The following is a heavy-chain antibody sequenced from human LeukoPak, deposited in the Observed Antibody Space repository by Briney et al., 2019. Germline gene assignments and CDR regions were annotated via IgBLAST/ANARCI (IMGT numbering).Heavy chain of an antibody. CDR2: INPNSGGT. CDR1: GYTFTGYY. D-gene: IGHD2-15*01. V-gene: IGHV1-2*02. J-gene: IGHJ3*02. Sequence: ASVKVSCKASGYTFTGYYMHWVRQAPGQGLEWMGWINPNSGGTNYAQKFQGRVTMTRDTSISTAYMELSRLRSDDTAVYYCARGPGLVVVVPTSAFGIWGQGTMVTVSS. CDR3: ARGPGLVVVVPTSAFGI.